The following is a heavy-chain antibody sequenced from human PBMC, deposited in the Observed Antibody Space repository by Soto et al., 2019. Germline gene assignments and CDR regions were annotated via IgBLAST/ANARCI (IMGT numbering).Heavy chain of an antibody. Sequence: QVQLVESGGGLVKPGGSLRLSCAASGFTFSDYYMSWIRQAPGKGLEWVSYISSSSSYTNYADSVKGRFTISRDNAKNSLYLQMNSLRAEDTAVYYCASSAIYNWNYSDYWGQGTLVTVSS. D-gene: IGHD1-7*01. V-gene: IGHV3-11*06. CDR2: ISSSSSYT. CDR1: GFTFSDYY. CDR3: ASSAIYNWNYSDY. J-gene: IGHJ4*02.